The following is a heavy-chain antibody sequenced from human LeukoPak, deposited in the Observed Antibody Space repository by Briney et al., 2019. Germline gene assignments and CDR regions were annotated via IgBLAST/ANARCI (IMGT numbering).Heavy chain of an antibody. J-gene: IGHJ6*02. CDR1: GFTFSSYA. CDR3: ARGLRFLEWLLVYGMDV. CDR2: ISYDGSNK. V-gene: IGHV3-30-3*01. D-gene: IGHD3-3*01. Sequence: GGSLRLSCAASGFTFSSYAMHWVRQAPGKGLEWVAVISYDGSNKYYADSVKGRFTVSRDNSKNTLYLQMNSLRAEDTAVYYCARGLRFLEWLLVYGMDVWGQGTTVTVSS.